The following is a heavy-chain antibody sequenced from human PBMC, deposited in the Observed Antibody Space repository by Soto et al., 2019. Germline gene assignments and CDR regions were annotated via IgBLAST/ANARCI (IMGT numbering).Heavy chain of an antibody. D-gene: IGHD6-13*01. CDR2: IWFDGSDQ. CDR1: GFTFNVYG. J-gene: IGHJ5*02. Sequence: QEQLVESGGGVVQPGTSLRLSCVASGFTFNVYGMHWVRQAPGKGLEWVAAIWFDGSDQYYADSVKGRFTISRDNSKNTLYLQMTSLRAEDTGVYYCARLVGAAAGRFDPWGQGTLVIVSS. V-gene: IGHV3-33*01. CDR3: ARLVGAAAGRFDP.